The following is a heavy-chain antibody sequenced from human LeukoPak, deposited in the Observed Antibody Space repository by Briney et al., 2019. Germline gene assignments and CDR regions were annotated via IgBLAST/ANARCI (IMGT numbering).Heavy chain of an antibody. CDR3: ARDYYDTSGYPLRYFDY. D-gene: IGHD3-22*01. V-gene: IGHV4-59*01. Sequence: KTSETLSLTCTVSGGSISSYCWNWIRQPPGKGLEWIGYIYYSGSTNYNPSLKSRVTISVDTSKNQSSLKLSSVTAADTAVYYCARDYYDTSGYPLRYFDYWGQGTLVTVSS. CDR2: IYYSGST. CDR1: GGSISSYC. J-gene: IGHJ4*02.